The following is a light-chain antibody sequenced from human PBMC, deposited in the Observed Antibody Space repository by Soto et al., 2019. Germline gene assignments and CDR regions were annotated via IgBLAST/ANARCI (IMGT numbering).Light chain of an antibody. CDR3: QQRSNSPST. J-gene: IGKJ4*01. CDR2: DAS. Sequence: EIVLTQSPATLSLSPGNRATLSCRASQSVSSYLAWYQQKPGQAPRLLIYDASNRATGIPARFSGSGSGTEFALTITSLVPEDFAVYYCQQRSNSPSTFGGGTKVEIK. CDR1: QSVSSY. V-gene: IGKV3-11*01.